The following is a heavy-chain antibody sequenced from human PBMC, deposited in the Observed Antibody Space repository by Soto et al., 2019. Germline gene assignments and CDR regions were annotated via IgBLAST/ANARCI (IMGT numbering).Heavy chain of an antibody. D-gene: IGHD2-21*02. V-gene: IGHV4-59*01. Sequence: QVQLQESGPGLVKPSETLSLTCTVSGGSISSYYWSWIRQPPGKGLEWIGYIYYSGSTNYNPSLKSRVTISVDTSKNQFSLKLSSVTAADTAVYYCARRLSYNWFDPWGQGTLVTVSS. CDR2: IYYSGST. CDR1: GGSISSYY. J-gene: IGHJ5*02. CDR3: ARRLSYNWFDP.